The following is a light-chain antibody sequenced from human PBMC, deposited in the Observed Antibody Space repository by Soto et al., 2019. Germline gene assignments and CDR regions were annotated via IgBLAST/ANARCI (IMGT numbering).Light chain of an antibody. CDR2: GNN. J-gene: IGLJ1*01. CDR3: AAWDDSLSGSYV. V-gene: IGLV1-47*02. Sequence: VLTQPPSASGTPGQRVTISCSGSSSNIGSNYVYWYQQLPGTAPKLLIYGNNKRPSGVPDRFSGSKSGTSASLAISGLRSEDEADYYCAAWDDSLSGSYVFATGTKVTVL. CDR1: SSNIGSNY.